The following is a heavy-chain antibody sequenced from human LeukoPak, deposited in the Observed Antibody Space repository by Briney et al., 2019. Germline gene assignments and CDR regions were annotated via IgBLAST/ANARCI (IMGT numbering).Heavy chain of an antibody. CDR2: IIPIFGTA. CDR1: GGTFSSYA. J-gene: IGHJ4*02. Sequence: SVKVSCTGSGGTFSSYAVSWVRQAPGQGLEWMGGIIPIFGTANYAQKFQGRVTITTDESTSTVYMELSSLRSEDTAVYYCAINYYDSSGYSVGFDYWGQGTLVTVSS. CDR3: AINYYDSSGYSVGFDY. D-gene: IGHD3-22*01. V-gene: IGHV1-69*05.